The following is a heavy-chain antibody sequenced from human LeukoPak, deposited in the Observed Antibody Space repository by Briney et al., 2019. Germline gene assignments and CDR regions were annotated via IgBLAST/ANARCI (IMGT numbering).Heavy chain of an antibody. Sequence: GESLKISCKGSGYSFTSYWIGWVRQMPGKGLEWMGIIFPGDSDTRYSPSFQGQVTISVDKSINTAYLQLSSLKASDTAMYHCARSYGSGSFDAFDMWGQGTMVTVSS. CDR3: ARSYGSGSFDAFDM. CDR1: GYSFTSYW. D-gene: IGHD3-10*01. J-gene: IGHJ3*02. V-gene: IGHV5-51*01. CDR2: IFPGDSDT.